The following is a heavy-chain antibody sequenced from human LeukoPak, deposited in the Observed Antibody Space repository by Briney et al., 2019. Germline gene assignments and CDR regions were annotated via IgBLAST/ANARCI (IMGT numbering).Heavy chain of an antibody. D-gene: IGHD4-23*01. J-gene: IGHJ1*01. CDR2: SNTDGSST. Sequence: PGRTLRLSCAASGFTSSSYLMRGVRHAPGKGMVWVSGSNTDGSSTMYADSVKGRFTIARDSAKNTLYLQMNSLRAEDTAVYYCYGANAEHWGQGTLVTVSS. CDR1: GFTSSSYL. V-gene: IGHV3-74*03. CDR3: YGANAEH.